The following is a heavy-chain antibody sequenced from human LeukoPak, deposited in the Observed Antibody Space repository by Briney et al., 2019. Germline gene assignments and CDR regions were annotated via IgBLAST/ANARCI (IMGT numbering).Heavy chain of an antibody. CDR2: IKQDGSEK. V-gene: IGHV3-7*03. J-gene: IGHJ6*04. Sequence: GGSLRLSCAASGFTFSSYWMRWVRQAPGKGLEWVASIKQDGSEKYYVDSVKGRFTISRDNAKNSLYLQMNSLRAEDTAVYYCARLGYCSSTSCRPALYYYGMDVWSKGTTVTVSS. CDR3: ARLGYCSSTSCRPALYYYGMDV. CDR1: GFTFSSYW. D-gene: IGHD2-2*01.